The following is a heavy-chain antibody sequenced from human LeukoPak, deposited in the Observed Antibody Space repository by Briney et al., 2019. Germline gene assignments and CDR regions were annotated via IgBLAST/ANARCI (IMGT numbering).Heavy chain of an antibody. D-gene: IGHD6-19*01. CDR1: GFSVSASY. CDR2: IYAGGNT. V-gene: IGHV3-66*01. Sequence: GGSLRLSCAASGFSVSASYMSWIRQAPQKGLEWVSVIYAGGNTYDADSVKGRFTISRDNSKNTLYLQMNSLRAEDTAVYYCARDEDSSGWYLGGYWGQGTLVTVSS. J-gene: IGHJ4*02. CDR3: ARDEDSSGWYLGGY.